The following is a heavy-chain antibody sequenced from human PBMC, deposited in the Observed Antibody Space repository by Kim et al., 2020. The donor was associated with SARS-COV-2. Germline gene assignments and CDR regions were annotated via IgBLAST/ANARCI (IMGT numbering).Heavy chain of an antibody. CDR3: ARQGWDYYDSSGSTAFDI. V-gene: IGHV4-39*01. D-gene: IGHD3-22*01. J-gene: IGHJ3*02. Sequence: KSRVTISVDTSKNQFSLKLSSVTAADTAVYYCARQGWDYYDSSGSTAFDIWGQGTMVTVSS.